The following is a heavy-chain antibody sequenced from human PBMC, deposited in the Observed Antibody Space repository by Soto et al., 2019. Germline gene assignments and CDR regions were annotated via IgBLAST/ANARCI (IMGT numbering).Heavy chain of an antibody. Sequence: QVQLVESGGGLVKPVGSLRLSCAASGFTFSDYYMSWIRQAPGKGLEWVSYISSSGSSIYYADSVKGRFTISRDNAKNSLYLQMNSLRAEDAALYYCARYSSSDAFDFWGQGTMVTVSS. J-gene: IGHJ3*01. CDR3: ARYSSSDAFDF. CDR2: ISSSGSSI. D-gene: IGHD4-4*01. V-gene: IGHV3-11*01. CDR1: GFTFSDYY.